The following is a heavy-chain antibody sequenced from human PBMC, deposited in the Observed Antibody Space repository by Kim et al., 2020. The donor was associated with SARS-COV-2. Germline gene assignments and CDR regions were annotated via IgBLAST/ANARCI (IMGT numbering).Heavy chain of an antibody. V-gene: IGHV3-33*01. D-gene: IGHD3-10*01. Sequence: GGSLRLSCAASGFTFSSYGMHWVRQAPGKGLEWVAVIWYDGSNKYYADSVKGRFTISRDNSKNTLYLQMNSLRAEDTAVYYCARAFYGSGSYSRDAFDIWGQGTMVTVSS. CDR1: GFTFSSYG. CDR2: IWYDGSNK. J-gene: IGHJ3*02. CDR3: ARAFYGSGSYSRDAFDI.